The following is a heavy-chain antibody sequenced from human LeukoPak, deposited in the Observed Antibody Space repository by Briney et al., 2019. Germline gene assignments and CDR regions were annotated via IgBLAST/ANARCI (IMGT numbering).Heavy chain of an antibody. CDR3: AKDRGIEMATPLGVDAFDI. J-gene: IGHJ3*02. CDR1: GFTFSSYW. D-gene: IGHD5-24*01. Sequence: HPGGSLRLSCAASGFTFSSYWMSWVRQAPGKGLEWVSLISWDGGSTYYADSVKGRFTISRDNSKNSLYLQMNSLRTEDTALYYCAKDRGIEMATPLGVDAFDIWGQGTMVTVSS. CDR2: ISWDGGST. V-gene: IGHV3-43*01.